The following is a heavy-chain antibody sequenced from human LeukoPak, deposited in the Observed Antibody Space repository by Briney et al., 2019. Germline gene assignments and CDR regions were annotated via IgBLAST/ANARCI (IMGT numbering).Heavy chain of an antibody. D-gene: IGHD6-6*01. CDR1: GYTFTSYY. V-gene: IGHV1-46*01. CDR2: INPSGGST. Sequence: ASVKVSCKASGYTFTSYYMHWVRQAPGQGLEWMGIINPSGGSTSYAQKFQGRVTMTRDTSTSTVYMELSSLRSEDTAVYYCARLRASSSSLSLDLDYWSQGTLSPSPQ. CDR3: ARLRASSSSLSLDLDY. J-gene: IGHJ4*02.